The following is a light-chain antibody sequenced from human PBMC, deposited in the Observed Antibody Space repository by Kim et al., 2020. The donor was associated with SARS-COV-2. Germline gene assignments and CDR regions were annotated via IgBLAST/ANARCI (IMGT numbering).Light chain of an antibody. J-gene: IGKJ1*01. Sequence: EIVLTQSPDTLSLSPGERATLSCRATQSVNNFLAWYQQKRGQAPRLLIYGASRRATGIQDRFSGSGSGTDFTLTISRLEPEDFAVYYCQQYGSSHQTFGQGTKVDIK. CDR2: GAS. V-gene: IGKV3-20*01. CDR1: QSVNNF. CDR3: QQYGSSHQT.